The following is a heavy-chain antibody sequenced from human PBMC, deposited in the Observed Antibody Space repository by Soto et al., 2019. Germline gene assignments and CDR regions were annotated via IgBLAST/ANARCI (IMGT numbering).Heavy chain of an antibody. CDR2: ISAYNGNT. Sequence: ASVKVSCKASGYAFTSYGISWVRQAPGQGLEWMGWISAYNGNTNYAQKLQGRVTMTTDTSTSTAYMELRSLRSDDTAVYYCARVGVGILTSLYYYCDVMDVWGQGSTVTVSS. D-gene: IGHD3-9*01. CDR3: ARVGVGILTSLYYYCDVMDV. J-gene: IGHJ6*02. CDR1: GYAFTSYG. V-gene: IGHV1-18*01.